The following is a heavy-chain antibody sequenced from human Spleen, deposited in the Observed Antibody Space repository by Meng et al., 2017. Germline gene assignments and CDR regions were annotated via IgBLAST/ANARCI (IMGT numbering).Heavy chain of an antibody. V-gene: IGHV1-18*01. CDR2: ISADNGKT. Sequence: QVQLVQSGAEVRKPGGSVKVSCKASGYTYTHHGIGWVRHAPGQGLEWMGWISADNGKTNVAQKLQGRVTMTTDTSTSTAYMELRSLREDDTAVYYCARWGYFDILTGYFSDHWGQGTLVTVSS. D-gene: IGHD3-9*01. CDR3: ARWGYFDILTGYFSDH. CDR1: GYTYTHHG. J-gene: IGHJ4*02.